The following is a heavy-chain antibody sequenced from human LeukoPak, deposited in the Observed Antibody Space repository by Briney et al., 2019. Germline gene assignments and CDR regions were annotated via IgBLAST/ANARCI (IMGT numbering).Heavy chain of an antibody. CDR1: GLTFSDYD. CDR3: GRAFPPLRTSSAGDL. CDR2: ISGLSSHI. V-gene: IGHV3-21*01. J-gene: IGHJ4*02. D-gene: IGHD3-16*01. Sequence: GGSLRLSCSASGLTFSDYDMTWVRQAPGKGLEWVSSISGLSSHIYYGDSVKGRFSISRDNAKNSLYLQMNSLGTDDTAVYFCGRAFPPLRTSSAGDLWGQGTLVTVSS.